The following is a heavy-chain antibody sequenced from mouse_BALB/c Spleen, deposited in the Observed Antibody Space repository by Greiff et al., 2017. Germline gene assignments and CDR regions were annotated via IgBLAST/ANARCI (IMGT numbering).Heavy chain of an antibody. J-gene: IGHJ2*01. V-gene: IGHV1-55*01. Sequence: QVQLQQPGAELVKPGTSVKLSCKASGYNFTSYWINWVKLRPGQGLEWIGDIYPGSGSTNYNEKFKSKATLTVDTSSSTAYMQLSSLASEDSALYYCARGGYDAYYFDYWGQGTTLTVSS. CDR3: ARGGYDAYYFDY. CDR2: IYPGSGST. D-gene: IGHD2-2*01. CDR1: GYNFTSYW.